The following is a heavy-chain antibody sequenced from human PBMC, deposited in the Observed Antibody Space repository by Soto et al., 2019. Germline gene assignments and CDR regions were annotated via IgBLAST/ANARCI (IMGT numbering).Heavy chain of an antibody. V-gene: IGHV1-46*01. Sequence: ASVKVSCKASGYTFTSYYMHWVRQAPGQGLEWMGIINPSGGSTSYAQKFQGRVTMTRDTSTSTVYMELSSLRSEDTAVYYCARDLIQLWLFPLDGMDVWGQGTTVTVSS. J-gene: IGHJ6*02. CDR1: GYTFTSYY. CDR2: INPSGGST. D-gene: IGHD5-18*01. CDR3: ARDLIQLWLFPLDGMDV.